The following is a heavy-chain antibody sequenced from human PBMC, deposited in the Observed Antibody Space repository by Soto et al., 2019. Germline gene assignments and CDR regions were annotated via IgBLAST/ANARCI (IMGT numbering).Heavy chain of an antibody. CDR2: VSDDGSKT. Sequence: GGSLRLSCAASGFSFTSYVMHWVRQAPGKGLEWLASVSDDGSKTYYADSVKGRFTISRDNSKNTLYLQMYSLRAEDTAVYYCAKPASFCGGDCYSRWFDPWGQGTLVTVSS. J-gene: IGHJ5*02. D-gene: IGHD2-21*02. V-gene: IGHV3-30*18. CDR3: AKPASFCGGDCYSRWFDP. CDR1: GFSFTSYV.